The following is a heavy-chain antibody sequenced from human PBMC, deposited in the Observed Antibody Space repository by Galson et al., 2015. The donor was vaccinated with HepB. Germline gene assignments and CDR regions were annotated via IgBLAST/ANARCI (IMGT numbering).Heavy chain of an antibody. Sequence: SVKVSCKASGFIFDNYGISWVRQAPGQGLEWMGWISAYNGKTNSAQKFQGRVTVTTDTSTNTAYMELRSLTSDDTAVYYCARDSFSTSAAPLFDYWGQGTLVTVSS. CDR1: GFIFDNYG. CDR3: ARDSFSTSAAPLFDY. J-gene: IGHJ4*02. V-gene: IGHV1-18*01. CDR2: ISAYNGKT. D-gene: IGHD6-13*01.